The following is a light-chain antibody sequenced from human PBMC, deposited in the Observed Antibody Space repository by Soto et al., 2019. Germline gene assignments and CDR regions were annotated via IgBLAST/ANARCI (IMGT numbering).Light chain of an antibody. CDR3: SSYASSTAYV. Sequence: QSALTQPASVSGSPGQSITISCTGTSSDVGGYNYASWYQLHPGKAPKLMASEVSSRPSGVSSRISGSKSANTASLTISGLQAEDAADYYCSSYASSTAYVFGTGTKDTV. CDR2: EVS. CDR1: SSDVGGYNY. J-gene: IGLJ1*01. V-gene: IGLV2-14*01.